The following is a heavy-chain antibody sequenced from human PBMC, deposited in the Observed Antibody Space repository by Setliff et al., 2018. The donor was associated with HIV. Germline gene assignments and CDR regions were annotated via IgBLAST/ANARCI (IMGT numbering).Heavy chain of an antibody. CDR3: ARGDYYYYYMDV. V-gene: IGHV1-2*02. J-gene: IGHJ6*03. Sequence: VSCKASGYTFTGYYMHWVRQAPGQGLEWMGWINPNSGGTTYAQKFQGRVTMTRDTSISTAYMEVSRLRSDDTAVYYCARGDYYYYYMDVWGKGTTVTVSS. CDR2: INPNSGGT. CDR1: GYTFTGYY.